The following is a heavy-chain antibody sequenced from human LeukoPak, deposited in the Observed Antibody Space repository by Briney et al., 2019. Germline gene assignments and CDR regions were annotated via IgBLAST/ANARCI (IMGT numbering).Heavy chain of an antibody. Sequence: GGSLRLSCAASGFPFNTYLLRWVRQAPGKGLEWVSNIKQDGSEKYYVDSVKGRFTISRDNAKNSLYLQMNSLRAEDTAVYYCASAGVATTFYYYYYRDVGGKGTTVTVSS. CDR1: GFPFNTYL. J-gene: IGHJ6*03. CDR2: IKQDGSEK. D-gene: IGHD5-12*01. V-gene: IGHV3-7*01. CDR3: ASAGVATTFYYYYYRDV.